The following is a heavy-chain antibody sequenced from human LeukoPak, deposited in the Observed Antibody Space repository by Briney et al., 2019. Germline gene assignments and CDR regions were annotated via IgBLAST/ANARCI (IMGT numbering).Heavy chain of an antibody. CDR1: GFTFSSYW. CDR2: IKQDGSEK. V-gene: IGHV3-7*01. J-gene: IGHJ3*02. CDR3: ASSSGYRDDAFGI. Sequence: GSLRLSCAASGFTFSSYWMSWVRQAPGKGLEWVANIKQDGSEKYYVDSVKGRFTISRDNAKNSLYLQMNSLRAEDTAVYYCASSSGYRDDAFGIWGQGTMVTVSS. D-gene: IGHD3-22*01.